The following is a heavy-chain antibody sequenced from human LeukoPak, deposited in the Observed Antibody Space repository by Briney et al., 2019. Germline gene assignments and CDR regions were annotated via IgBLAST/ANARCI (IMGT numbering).Heavy chain of an antibody. J-gene: IGHJ4*02. D-gene: IGHD5-18*01. CDR3: ARDLTAMGDY. CDR2: INPKSGGT. Sequence: ASVKVSCKASGYTFTGYYMHGVRQAPGQGVEWMGWINPKSGGTTYAQKFQGRVTMTTDTSISTAYMEMSRLRSDDTAVYYCARDLTAMGDYWGQGTLVTVSS. CDR1: GYTFTGYY. V-gene: IGHV1-2*02.